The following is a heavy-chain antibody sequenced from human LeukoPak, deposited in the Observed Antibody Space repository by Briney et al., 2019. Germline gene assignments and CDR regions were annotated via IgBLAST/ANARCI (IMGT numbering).Heavy chain of an antibody. D-gene: IGHD3-3*01. Sequence: GGSLRLSCVTSGFTFSSYSMNWVRQAPGKGLEWVSSISRSSSYIYYADSVNGRFTISRDNAKNSLFLQMNSLRVEDTAVYYCTRDAGEYDFDYWGQGTLVTVSS. CDR2: ISRSSSYI. J-gene: IGHJ4*02. CDR3: TRDAGEYDFDY. CDR1: GFTFSSYS. V-gene: IGHV3-21*01.